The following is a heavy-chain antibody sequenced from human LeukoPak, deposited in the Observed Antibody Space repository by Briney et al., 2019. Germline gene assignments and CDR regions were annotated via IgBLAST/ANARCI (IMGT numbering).Heavy chain of an antibody. J-gene: IGHJ5*02. D-gene: IGHD2-15*01. Sequence: SETLSLTCSVSGGSISSSSYYWGWIRRPPGKGLEWIGEINHSGSTNYNPSLKSRVTISVDTSKNQFSLKLSSVTAADTAVYYCARGEYCSGGSCYNNWFDPWGQGTLVTVSS. V-gene: IGHV4-39*07. CDR2: INHSGST. CDR3: ARGEYCSGGSCYNNWFDP. CDR1: GGSISSSSYY.